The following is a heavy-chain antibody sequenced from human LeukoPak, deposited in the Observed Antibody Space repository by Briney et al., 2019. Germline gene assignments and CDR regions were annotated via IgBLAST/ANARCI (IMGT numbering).Heavy chain of an antibody. V-gene: IGHV1-69*04. CDR3: ARDIRDGYNIP. Sequence: SVKVSCKASGGTFSSYAISWVRQAPGQGLEWMGRIIPILGIANYAQKFQGRVTITADKSTSTAYMELSSLRSEDTAVYYCARDIRDGYNIPWGQGTLVTVSS. D-gene: IGHD5-24*01. CDR2: IIPILGIA. J-gene: IGHJ5*02. CDR1: GGTFSSYA.